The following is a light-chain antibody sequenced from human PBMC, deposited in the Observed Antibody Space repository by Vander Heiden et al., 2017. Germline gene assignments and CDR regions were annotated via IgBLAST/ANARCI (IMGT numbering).Light chain of an antibody. Sequence: EIVLTQSPGTLSLSPGERATLSCRASQSVSSSYFAWYQQKPGQAPRLLIYGASSRATGIPDRFSGSGSGTEFTLTISRLEPEDFAVYYCQQDVSSPQTFGHGTKVDVK. CDR1: QSVSSSY. J-gene: IGKJ3*01. CDR3: QQDVSSPQT. V-gene: IGKV3-20*01. CDR2: GAS.